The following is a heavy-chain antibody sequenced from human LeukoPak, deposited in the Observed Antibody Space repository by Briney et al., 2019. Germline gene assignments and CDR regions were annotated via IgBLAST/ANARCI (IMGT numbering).Heavy chain of an antibody. D-gene: IGHD1-26*01. CDR2: INAGNGNT. Sequence: GASVKVSCKASGYTFTIYAMHWVRQAPGQMLEWMGWINAGNGNTKYSQKFQGRVTITRDTSASTAYMELSSLRSEDTAVYYCARGIELYYYYYGMDVWGQGTTVTVSS. J-gene: IGHJ6*02. CDR1: GYTFTIYA. V-gene: IGHV1-3*01. CDR3: ARGIELYYYYYGMDV.